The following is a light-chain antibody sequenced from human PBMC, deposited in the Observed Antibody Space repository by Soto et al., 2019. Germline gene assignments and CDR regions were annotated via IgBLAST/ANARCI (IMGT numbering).Light chain of an antibody. V-gene: IGKV3-11*01. J-gene: IGKJ5*01. CDR3: QQRYAWPPIT. CDR2: DAS. Sequence: EIVLTQSPATLSLSPGERATLSCRASRSVRSYLAWYQQKPGQAPRLLIYDASNRAAGIPARFSGSGSETDFTLTISNLEHEDFAVYYCQQRYAWPPITFGQGTRLEI. CDR1: RSVRSY.